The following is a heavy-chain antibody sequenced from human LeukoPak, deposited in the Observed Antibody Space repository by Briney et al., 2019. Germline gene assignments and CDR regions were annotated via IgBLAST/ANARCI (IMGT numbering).Heavy chain of an antibody. CDR3: ARGVYIAAAQYGF. CDR2: IYYSGAT. CDR1: GGSISSYY. V-gene: IGHV4-59*01. Sequence: PSETLSLTCTVSGGSISSYYWSWIRQPPGKGLEWIGYIYYSGATNYNPSLKSRVTISVDTSKNQFSLKLSSVTAADTAVYYCARGVYIAAAQYGFWGQGTLVTVSS. D-gene: IGHD6-13*01. J-gene: IGHJ4*02.